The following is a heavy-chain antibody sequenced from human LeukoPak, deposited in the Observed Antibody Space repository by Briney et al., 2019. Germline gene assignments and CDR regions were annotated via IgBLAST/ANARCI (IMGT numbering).Heavy chain of an antibody. CDR2: FDPGAGEI. J-gene: IGHJ4*02. CDR3: AAGGIYSLLDY. D-gene: IGHD2-21*01. CDR1: GYTLTELT. V-gene: IGHV1-24*01. Sequence: ASVKVSCKVSGYTLTELTMHWVRQAPGKGLERMGGFDPGAGEILYAPQFQGRVTMTEDTSTDTAYMELTSLRSEDSGVYFCAAGGIYSLLDYWGQGTLVTVSS.